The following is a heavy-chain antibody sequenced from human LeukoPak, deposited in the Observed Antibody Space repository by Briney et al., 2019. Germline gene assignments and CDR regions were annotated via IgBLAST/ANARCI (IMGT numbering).Heavy chain of an antibody. D-gene: IGHD2-8*01. J-gene: IGHJ6*02. CDR2: INPSGGGT. Sequence: ASVKVSCKASGYTFTSYYMHWVRQAPGQGLEWMGIINPSGGGTSYAQKFQGRVTMTRDTSTSTVYMELSSLRSEDTAVYYCARDCTNGVCYIGSYGMDVWGQGTTVTVSS. V-gene: IGHV1-46*01. CDR1: GYTFTSYY. CDR3: ARDCTNGVCYIGSYGMDV.